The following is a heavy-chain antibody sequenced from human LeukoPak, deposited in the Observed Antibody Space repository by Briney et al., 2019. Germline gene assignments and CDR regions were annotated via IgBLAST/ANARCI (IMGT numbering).Heavy chain of an antibody. J-gene: IGHJ4*02. CDR1: GFTFSSYG. CDR2: IRYDGSNK. Sequence: GGSLRLSCAASGFTFSSYGMHWVRQAPGKGLEWVAFIRYDGSNKYYADSVKGRFTISRDNSKNTLYLQMNSLRAEDTAVYYCAKPRDYYGSGSYFDYWGQGTLVTVSS. V-gene: IGHV3-30*02. CDR3: AKPRDYYGSGSYFDY. D-gene: IGHD3-10*01.